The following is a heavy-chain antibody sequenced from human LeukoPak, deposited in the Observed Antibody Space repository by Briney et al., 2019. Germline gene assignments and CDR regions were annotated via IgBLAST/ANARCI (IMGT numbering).Heavy chain of an antibody. CDR3: AKSGGLSGSGRLAMDV. CDR1: GFTFSTYA. D-gene: IGHD3-10*01. V-gene: IGHV3-23*01. Sequence: TGGSLRLSCAASGFTFSTYAMSWVRLAPGKGLEWVSGISGSVGSTYYADSVKGRFTSSRDNSNNTLYVQMNSLRVEDTAVYYCAKSGGLSGSGRLAMDVWGQGTTVTVSS. J-gene: IGHJ6*02. CDR2: ISGSVGST.